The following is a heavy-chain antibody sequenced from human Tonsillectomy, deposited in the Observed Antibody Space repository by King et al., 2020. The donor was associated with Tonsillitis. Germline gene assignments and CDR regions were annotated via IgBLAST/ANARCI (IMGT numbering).Heavy chain of an antibody. CDR2: ISGSGRTI. J-gene: IGHJ6*02. D-gene: IGHD2-2*01. Sequence: VQLVESGGGLVKPGGSLRLSCAASGFTFSDYYINWIRQAPGKGLEWVSYISGSGRTIFYADSVKGRFTISRDNAKNSLYLQMNSLRAEDTAVYYCARGAPAVSLSYYYGMDVWGQGTTVTVSS. CDR3: ARGAPAVSLSYYYGMDV. CDR1: GFTFSDYY. V-gene: IGHV3-11*01.